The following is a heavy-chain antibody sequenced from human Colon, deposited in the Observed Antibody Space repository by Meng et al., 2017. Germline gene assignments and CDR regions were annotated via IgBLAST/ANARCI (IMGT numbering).Heavy chain of an antibody. CDR1: SFTFSGFS. J-gene: IGHJ4*01. V-gene: IGHV3-21*01. CDR3: TRGWMPE. Sequence: EGQPVGVGGGLVKPGNSAGSSCAVSSFTFSGFSLRWLRQAPGKGLEWVSSITGASTYIYYADSVKSRFTVSRDNAKNSLSLQMNSLRADDTAVYYCTRGWMPEWGQGTLVTVSS. CDR2: ITGASTYI. D-gene: IGHD2-2*01.